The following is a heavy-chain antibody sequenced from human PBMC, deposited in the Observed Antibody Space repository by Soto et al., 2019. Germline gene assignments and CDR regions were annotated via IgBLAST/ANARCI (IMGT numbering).Heavy chain of an antibody. Sequence: EVRLEEAGGGFVQPGGSLRVSCSGSGFIFSSFWMHWVRQGPGKGLEWVSRINGDGASLAYADSVKGRFSISRDNVKNTLHLQMNSLGADDTAVYFCAREGSLGLDVWCRGTTVTVSS. CDR2: INGDGASL. J-gene: IGHJ6*02. V-gene: IGHV3-74*03. CDR3: AREGSLGLDV. CDR1: GFIFSSFW. D-gene: IGHD3-10*01.